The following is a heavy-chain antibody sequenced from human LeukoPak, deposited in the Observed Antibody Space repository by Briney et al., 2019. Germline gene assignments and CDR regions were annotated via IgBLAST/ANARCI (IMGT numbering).Heavy chain of an antibody. CDR2: ISSSSSYI. V-gene: IGHV3-21*01. Sequence: PGGSLRLSCAASGFTFSSYSMNWVRQAPGKGLEWVSSISSSSSYIYYADSVKGRFTISGDNAKNSLYLQMNSLRAEDTAVYYCARALKRGPDYRGQGTLVTVSS. CDR1: GFTFSSYS. J-gene: IGHJ4*02. D-gene: IGHD3-10*01. CDR3: ARALKRGPDY.